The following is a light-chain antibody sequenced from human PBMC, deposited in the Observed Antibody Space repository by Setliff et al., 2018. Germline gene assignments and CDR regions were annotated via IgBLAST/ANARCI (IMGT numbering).Light chain of an antibody. CDR2: EVT. CDR3: SSYTSSGSYV. CDR1: SCDVGGYNF. J-gene: IGLJ1*01. Sequence: QSALTQPASVSGSPGQSITISCTGTSCDVGGYNFVSWYQQHPGKAPKVMIYEVTNRPSGVSNRFSGSKSGNTASLTISGLQAEDEADYYCSSYTSSGSYVFGTGTKVTVL. V-gene: IGLV2-14*01.